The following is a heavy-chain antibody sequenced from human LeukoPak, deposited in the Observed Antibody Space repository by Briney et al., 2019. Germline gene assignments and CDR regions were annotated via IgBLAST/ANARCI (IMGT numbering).Heavy chain of an antibody. Sequence: GGSLRLSCAASGFTFSSYAMSWVRQAPGKGLEWVSAISGSGGSTYCADSVKGRFTISRDNSKNTLYLQMNSLRAEDTAVYYCAKDGLGGGLSSIAVAGGFDYWGQGTLVTVSS. CDR2: ISGSGGST. CDR3: AKDGLGGGLSSIAVAGGFDY. D-gene: IGHD6-19*01. CDR1: GFTFSSYA. J-gene: IGHJ4*02. V-gene: IGHV3-23*01.